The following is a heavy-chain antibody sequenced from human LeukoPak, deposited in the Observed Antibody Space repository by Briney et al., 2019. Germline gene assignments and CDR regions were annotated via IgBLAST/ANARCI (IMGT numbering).Heavy chain of an antibody. CDR3: ARIFGAVAGGFDY. Sequence: ASVKVSCKASGGTFSSYAISWVRQAPGQGLEWKGGIIPIFGTANYAQKFQGRVTITADESTSTAYMELSSLRSEDTAVYYCARIFGAVAGGFDYWGQGTLVTVSS. CDR2: IIPIFGTA. V-gene: IGHV1-69*13. D-gene: IGHD6-19*01. CDR1: GGTFSSYA. J-gene: IGHJ4*02.